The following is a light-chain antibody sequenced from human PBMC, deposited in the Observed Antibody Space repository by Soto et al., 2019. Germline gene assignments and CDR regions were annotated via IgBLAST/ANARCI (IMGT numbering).Light chain of an antibody. V-gene: IGLV1-47*01. CDR2: RND. Sequence: QSVLTQPPSASGTPGQRVTISCSGSSSNIGSFYVYWYQQLPGTAPKLLIYRNDQRPSGVPDRFSGSKSGTSASLAISGLRSEDEADYYCAAWADSLSVVFGGGTQLTVL. CDR3: AAWADSLSVV. J-gene: IGLJ2*01. CDR1: SSNIGSFY.